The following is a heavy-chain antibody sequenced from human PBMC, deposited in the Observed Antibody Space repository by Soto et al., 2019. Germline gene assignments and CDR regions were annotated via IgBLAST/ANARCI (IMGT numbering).Heavy chain of an antibody. Sequence: SVNVSFKASGGTFSSYAISWVRQAPGQGLELMGGIIPIFGTANYAQKFQGRVTITEDKSTSTAYMELSSMRSEKTAVYHCEREGPAATDYYGMDVWGQCTTVTVSS. V-gene: IGHV1-69*06. J-gene: IGHJ6*02. CDR2: IIPIFGTA. CDR1: GGTFSSYA. CDR3: EREGPAATDYYGMDV. D-gene: IGHD2-2*01.